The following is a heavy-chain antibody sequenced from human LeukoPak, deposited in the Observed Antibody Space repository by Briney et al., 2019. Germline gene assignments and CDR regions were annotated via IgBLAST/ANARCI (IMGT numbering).Heavy chain of an antibody. CDR1: GSSISSYY. V-gene: IGHV4-4*07. CDR3: ARVSSSWSLYYYYYMDV. D-gene: IGHD6-13*01. Sequence: PSETLSLTCTVSGSSISSYYWSWIRQPAGKGLEWIGRIYTSGSTNYNPSLKSRVTMSVDTSKNQFSLKLSSVTAADTAVYYCARVSSSWSLYYYYYMDVWGKGTTVTVSS. J-gene: IGHJ6*03. CDR2: IYTSGST.